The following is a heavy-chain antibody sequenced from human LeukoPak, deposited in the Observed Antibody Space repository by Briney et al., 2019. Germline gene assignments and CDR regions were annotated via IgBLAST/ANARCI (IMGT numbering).Heavy chain of an antibody. CDR3: ARGYVIVPAAFPGFDY. J-gene: IGHJ4*02. D-gene: IGHD2-2*01. Sequence: ASVKVSCKASGYTFTSYYMHWVRQAPGQWLEWMAIINPSSGNTNYAQKFQGRVTMTRDTSTSTVYMELSSLRSEDTAVYYCARGYVIVPAAFPGFDYWGQGTLVTVSS. CDR1: GYTFTSYY. V-gene: IGHV1-46*01. CDR2: INPSSGNT.